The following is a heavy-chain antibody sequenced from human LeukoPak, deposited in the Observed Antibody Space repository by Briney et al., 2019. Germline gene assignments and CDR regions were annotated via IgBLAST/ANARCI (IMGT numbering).Heavy chain of an antibody. J-gene: IGHJ4*02. D-gene: IGHD2-2*01. V-gene: IGHV4-59*01. CDR3: ATSPSSECSTSCYTFAY. CDR1: GGSISSYY. CDR2: VYYSGST. Sequence: PSETLSLTCTVSGGSISSYYWSWIRQPPGKGLEWIGYVYYSGSTNYNPSLKSRVTISVDTSKNQFSLKLSSVTAADTAVYYCATSPSSECSTSCYTFAYWGQGTLVTVSS.